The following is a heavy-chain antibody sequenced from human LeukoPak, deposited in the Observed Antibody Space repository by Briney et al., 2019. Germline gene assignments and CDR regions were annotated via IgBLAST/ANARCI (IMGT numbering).Heavy chain of an antibody. V-gene: IGHV3-30-3*01. CDR1: GFTFSSYA. D-gene: IGHD2-15*01. CDR2: ISYDGSNK. CDR3: AGVRWELLLIDY. J-gene: IGHJ4*02. Sequence: GGSLRLSCAASGFTFSSYAMHWVRQAPGKGLEWVAVISYDGSNKHYADSVKGRFTISRDNSKNTLYLQMNSLRAEDTAVYYCAGVRWELLLIDYWGQGTLVTVSS.